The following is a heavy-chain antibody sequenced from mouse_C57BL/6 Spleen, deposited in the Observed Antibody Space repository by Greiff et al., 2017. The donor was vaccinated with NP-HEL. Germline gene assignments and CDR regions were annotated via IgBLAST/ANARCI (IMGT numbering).Heavy chain of an antibody. CDR1: GFTFSDYY. J-gene: IGHJ1*03. CDR3: ARKVRNWYFDV. Sequence: EVQLVESGGGLVQPGGSLKLSCAASGFTFSDYYMYWVRQTPEKRLEWVAYISNGGGSTYYPDTVKGRSTLSRDHAKNTLYLQMGRLKSEDTAMYYCARKVRNWYFDVWGTGTTVTVSS. CDR2: ISNGGGST. D-gene: IGHD2-13*01. V-gene: IGHV5-12*01.